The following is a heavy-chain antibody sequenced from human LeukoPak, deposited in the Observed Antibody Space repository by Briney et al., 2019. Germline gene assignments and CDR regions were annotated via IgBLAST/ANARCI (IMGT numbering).Heavy chain of an antibody. CDR3: ARWGNDYSQFDS. V-gene: IGHV3-53*01. Sequence: GGSLRLSCAASGFTVSSNYMTWVRQAPGKGLEWVSVVSGSGDNTNYADSVKGRFTISRDNSKNTLFLQMNSLRTEDTAVYFCARWGNDYSQFDSWGQGTLVTVS. J-gene: IGHJ4*02. CDR2: SGSGDNT. D-gene: IGHD4-11*01. CDR1: GFTVSSNY.